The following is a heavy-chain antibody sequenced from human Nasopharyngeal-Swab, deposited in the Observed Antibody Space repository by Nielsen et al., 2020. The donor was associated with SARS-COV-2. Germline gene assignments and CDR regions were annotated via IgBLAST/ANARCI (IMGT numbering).Heavy chain of an antibody. V-gene: IGHV4-34*01. CDR3: ARGRSGGATPYYFDY. D-gene: IGHD1-26*01. Sequence: WIRQPPEKGLEWIGEINHSGSTNYNPSLKSRVTISVDTSKNQFSLKLSSVTAADTAVYYCARGRSGGATPYYFDYWGQGTLVTVSS. J-gene: IGHJ4*02. CDR2: INHSGST.